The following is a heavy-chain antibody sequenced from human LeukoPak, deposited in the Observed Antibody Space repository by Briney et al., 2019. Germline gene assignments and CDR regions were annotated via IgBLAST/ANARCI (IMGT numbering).Heavy chain of an antibody. CDR2: INPNSGGT. J-gene: IGHJ4*02. V-gene: IGHV1-2*02. Sequence: ASVKVSCKASGYTFTGYYIHWVRQAPGQGLEWMGWINPNSGGTNYAQKFQGRVTMTTDTSTSTAYMELRSLRSDDTAVYYCATYYYGSGSYYGSNYFDYWGQGTLVTVSS. D-gene: IGHD3-10*01. CDR3: ATYYYGSGSYYGSNYFDY. CDR1: GYTFTGYY.